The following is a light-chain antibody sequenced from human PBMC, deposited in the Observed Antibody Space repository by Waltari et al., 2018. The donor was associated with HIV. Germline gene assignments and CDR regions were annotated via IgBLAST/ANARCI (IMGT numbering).Light chain of an antibody. V-gene: IGLV3-25*03. CDR2: KDT. CDR1: ALPKQY. CDR3: QSADTTGSLYV. Sequence: SYSLTQPPSVSVSPGHTATITCSGNALPKQYAYWYQQKPGQAPVMLIYKDTERPSGIPERFSGSSSGTTVTLTISGVQAEDEADYYCQSADTTGSLYVFGTGTKVTV. J-gene: IGLJ1*01.